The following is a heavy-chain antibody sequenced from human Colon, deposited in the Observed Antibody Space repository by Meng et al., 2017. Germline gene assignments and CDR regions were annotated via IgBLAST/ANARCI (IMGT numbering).Heavy chain of an antibody. CDR2: FHYTGPI. D-gene: IGHD6-19*01. V-gene: IGHV4-4*02. CDR1: DVSVTSGQF. J-gene: IGHJ4*02. CDR3: AASSGWYRIDS. Sequence: QVQLQESGPGLVKPSVTLSLACGVSDVSVTSGQFWTWVRQPPGKGLEWIGEFHYTGPINYKPSLMSRVTTSVDASRNQFSLRLTSVTAADTAVYYCAASSGWYRIDSWGQGTLVTVSS.